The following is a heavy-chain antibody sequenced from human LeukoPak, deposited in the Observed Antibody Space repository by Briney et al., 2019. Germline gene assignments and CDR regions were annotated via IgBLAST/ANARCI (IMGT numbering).Heavy chain of an antibody. CDR2: ISYSGST. J-gene: IGHJ2*01. CDR3: ARLRGFDSSSSYYWYFDL. CDR1: GGSISSYY. D-gene: IGHD6-6*01. V-gene: IGHV4-59*12. Sequence: SETLSLTCTISGGSISSYYWNWIRQPPGKGLEWIGYISYSGSTAYNPSLKSRVTISVDTSKNQFSLKLSSVTAADTAVYYCARLRGFDSSSSYYWYFDLWGRGTLVTVSS.